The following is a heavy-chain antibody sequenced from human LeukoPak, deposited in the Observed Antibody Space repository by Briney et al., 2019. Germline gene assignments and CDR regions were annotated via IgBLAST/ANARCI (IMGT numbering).Heavy chain of an antibody. CDR2: IYYSGTT. J-gene: IGHJ5*02. D-gene: IGHD3-10*01. V-gene: IGHV4-59*12. CDR1: GGSISGYY. CDR3: ARDETHFYGSGSSNWFDP. Sequence: PSETLSLTCSVSGGSISGYYWSWIRQPPGKGLEWIGYIYYSGTTIYNPSLKSRLAISLDTSKNQFSLNLSSVTAADTAVYYCARDETHFYGSGSSNWFDPWGQGILVTVSS.